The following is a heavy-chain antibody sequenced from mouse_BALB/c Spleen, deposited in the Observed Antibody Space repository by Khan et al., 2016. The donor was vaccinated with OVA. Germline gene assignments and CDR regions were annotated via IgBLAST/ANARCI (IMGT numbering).Heavy chain of an antibody. CDR3: ARRGYGNYWFAF. Sequence: VQLQQSGAELVRPGALVKLSCKASGFNVKDYYMLWVKQRPEQGLEWIGGIDPENDNTIYDPKFQGKAIITADTSSNTAYLQLSSLTSEDTAVYYCARRGYGNYWFAFWGQGTLVTVSA. CDR2: IDPENDNT. J-gene: IGHJ3*01. D-gene: IGHD2-1*01. V-gene: IGHV14-1*02. CDR1: GFNVKDYY.